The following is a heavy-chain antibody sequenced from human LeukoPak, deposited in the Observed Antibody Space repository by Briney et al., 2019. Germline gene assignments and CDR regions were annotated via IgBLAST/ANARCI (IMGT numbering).Heavy chain of an antibody. CDR2: ITSSSTI. Sequence: GGSLRLSCAASGFTFNTYTMNWVRQAPGKGLEWLSYITSSSTIYYADSVKGRFTISRDNAKNSLYLQMNSLRDEDTAVYYCARGPYGDYVDAFDIWGQGTMVTVSS. CDR3: ARGPYGDYVDAFDI. V-gene: IGHV3-48*02. CDR1: GFTFNTYT. J-gene: IGHJ3*02. D-gene: IGHD4-17*01.